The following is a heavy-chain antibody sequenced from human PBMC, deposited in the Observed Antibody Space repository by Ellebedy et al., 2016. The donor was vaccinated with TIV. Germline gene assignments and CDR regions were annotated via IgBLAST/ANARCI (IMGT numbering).Heavy chain of an antibody. CDR2: IYSGGST. D-gene: IGHD4-11*01. CDR3: VRGADDFSNYLFY. CDR1: GLTFKSAW. V-gene: IGHV3-53*01. Sequence: PGGSLRLSCAASGLTFKSAWVNWVRQAPGKGLEWVSAIYSGGSTYYAYSVKGRFTISRDNSKNALYLQMHSLRAEDTAVYFCVRGADDFSNYLFYWGQGTLVTVSS. J-gene: IGHJ4*02.